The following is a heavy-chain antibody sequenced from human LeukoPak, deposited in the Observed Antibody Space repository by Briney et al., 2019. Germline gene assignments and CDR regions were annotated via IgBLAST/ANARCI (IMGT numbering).Heavy chain of an antibody. CDR2: IIPIFGTA. CDR3: ARDRGAGTTFCDY. J-gene: IGHJ4*02. D-gene: IGHD1-1*01. CDR1: GGTFSSYA. V-gene: IGHV1-69*01. Sequence: GASVKVSCKASGGTFSSYAISWVRQAPGQGLEWMGGIIPIFGTANYAQKFQGRVTITADESTSTAHMELSSLRSEDTAVYYCARDRGAGTTFCDYWGQGTLVTVSS.